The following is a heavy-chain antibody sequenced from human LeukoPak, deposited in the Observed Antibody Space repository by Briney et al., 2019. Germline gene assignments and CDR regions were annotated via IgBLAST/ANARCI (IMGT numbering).Heavy chain of an antibody. V-gene: IGHV4-34*01. Sequence: PSETLSLTCAVYGGSFSGYYWSWIRQPPGKGPEWIGEINHSGSTNYNPSLKSRVTISVDTSKNQFSLKLSSVTAADTAVYYCARGSGWGDYFDYWGQGTLVTVSS. J-gene: IGHJ4*02. CDR1: GGSFSGYY. CDR2: INHSGST. D-gene: IGHD6-19*01. CDR3: ARGSGWGDYFDY.